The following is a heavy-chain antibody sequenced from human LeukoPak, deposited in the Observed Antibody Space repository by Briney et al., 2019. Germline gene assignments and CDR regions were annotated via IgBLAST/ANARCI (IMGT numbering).Heavy chain of an antibody. CDR2: INADGRER. J-gene: IGHJ3*02. D-gene: IGHD4-17*01. Sequence: TGGSLRLSCVASGFTVSQHWTTWVRQAPGKGLEWVAHINADGRERDSVDSGTGRFSISKDNAKNSVYLQLSSLRAEDTARYYCARGHYGLDIWGQGTMVTVSS. CDR1: GFTVSQHW. V-gene: IGHV3-7*01. CDR3: ARGHYGLDI.